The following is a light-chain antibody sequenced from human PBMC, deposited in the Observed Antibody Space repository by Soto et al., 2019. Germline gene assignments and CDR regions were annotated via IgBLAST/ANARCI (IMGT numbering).Light chain of an antibody. CDR2: GAS. CDR1: QSVNSN. Sequence: EIVMTQSPATLSVSPGERATLSCRASQSVNSNLAWYQQKPGQTPRLLIYGASTRATGIPARFSGSGSETEFTLTISSLQSEDFAVYYCQEYNNWPPYTFXQGTKLDI. V-gene: IGKV3-15*01. CDR3: QEYNNWPPYT. J-gene: IGKJ2*01.